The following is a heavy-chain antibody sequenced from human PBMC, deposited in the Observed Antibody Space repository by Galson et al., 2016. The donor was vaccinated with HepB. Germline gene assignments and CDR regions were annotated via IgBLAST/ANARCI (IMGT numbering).Heavy chain of an antibody. J-gene: IGHJ4*02. D-gene: IGHD1/OR15-1a*01. V-gene: IGHV3-23*01. CDR1: GLTVSGDY. CDR3: AKGTTLQVHFGYFDH. CDR2: ISDSAGST. Sequence: SLRLSCAVSGLTVSGDYMSWVRQAPGKGLEWVSGISDSAGSTYFADSVKGRFTISRDNSKNTLYLQMNSLRVEDTAVYYCAKGTTLQVHFGYFDHWGQGTLVTVSS.